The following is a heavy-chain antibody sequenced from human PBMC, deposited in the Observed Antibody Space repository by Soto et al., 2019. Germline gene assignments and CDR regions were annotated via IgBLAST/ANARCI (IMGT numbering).Heavy chain of an antibody. Sequence: ASVKVSCKASGGTFSSYAISWVRQAPGQGLEWMGGIIPIFGTANYAQKFQGRVTITADESTSTAYMELSSLRSEDTAVYYCARYCSGGSCSGEYNWFDPWGQGTLVTVSS. J-gene: IGHJ5*02. V-gene: IGHV1-69*13. CDR3: ARYCSGGSCSGEYNWFDP. CDR2: IIPIFGTA. D-gene: IGHD2-15*01. CDR1: GGTFSSYA.